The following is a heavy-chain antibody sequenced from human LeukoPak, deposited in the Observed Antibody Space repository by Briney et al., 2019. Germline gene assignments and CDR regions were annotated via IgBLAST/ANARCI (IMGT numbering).Heavy chain of an antibody. CDR3: AREANIGGSSFDY. J-gene: IGHJ4*02. V-gene: IGHV3-30-3*01. CDR2: ISYDGSNK. Sequence: GGSLRLSCAVSGFTFSSYAMHWVRQAPGKGLEWVAVISYDGSNKYYADSVTGRFTISRDNSKNTLYLQMNSLRAEDTAVYYCAREANIGGSSFDYWGQGTLVTVSS. CDR1: GFTFSSYA. D-gene: IGHD1-26*01.